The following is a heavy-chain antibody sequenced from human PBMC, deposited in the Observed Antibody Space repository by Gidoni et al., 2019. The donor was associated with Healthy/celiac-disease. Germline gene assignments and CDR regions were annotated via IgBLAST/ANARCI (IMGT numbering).Heavy chain of an antibody. J-gene: IGHJ6*02. CDR2: MNTNSGNT. V-gene: IGHV1-8*01. CDR3: ARYSGYHYYYGMDV. D-gene: IGHD2-21*01. CDR1: GCSFPSYG. Sequence: QVQLVQSVAEVMKAGASVKVPCKASGCSFPSYGFNWVRQATGQGLEWMAWMNTNSGNTGKAQKFQGRVTMTRNTSIRTAYMELGSMRSEDTAGYYSARYSGYHYYYGMDVWGQGTTVTVSS.